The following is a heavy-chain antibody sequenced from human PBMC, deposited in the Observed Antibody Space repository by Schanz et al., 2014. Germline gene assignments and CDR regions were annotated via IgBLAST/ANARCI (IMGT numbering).Heavy chain of an antibody. Sequence: QVQLVQSGGEVKKPGASVKVSCKASGYTFRHYGISWLRQAPGQGLEWMGYISGYNGNTNYAPKVQDRVTMTTDTSTSTAYMELTSLRSEDTAVYYCARDPYSASYFPSPPLYGLDVWGQGTTVTVSS. V-gene: IGHV1-18*04. CDR1: GYTFRHYG. J-gene: IGHJ6*02. D-gene: IGHD1-26*01. CDR2: ISGYNGNT. CDR3: ARDPYSASYFPSPPLYGLDV.